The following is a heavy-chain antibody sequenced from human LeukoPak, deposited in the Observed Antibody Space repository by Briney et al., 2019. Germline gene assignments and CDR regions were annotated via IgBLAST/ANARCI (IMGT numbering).Heavy chain of an antibody. CDR1: GFTFSSYA. Sequence: GGSLRLSCAASGFTFSSYAMSWVRQAPGKGLGWVSVISGSGASTYYADSVKGRFTISRDNSKNTLYLLMNSLRTEDTAVYYCAKESPELDYWGQGTLVTVSS. V-gene: IGHV3-23*01. J-gene: IGHJ4*02. CDR3: AKESPELDY. CDR2: ISGSGAST.